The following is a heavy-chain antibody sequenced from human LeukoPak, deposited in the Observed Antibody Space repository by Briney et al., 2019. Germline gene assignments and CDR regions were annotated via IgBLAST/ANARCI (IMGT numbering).Heavy chain of an antibody. CDR3: ARDPASYGYCSSTSCNHYMDV. V-gene: IGHV1-69*13. CDR1: GGTFSSYA. Sequence: GASVKVSCKASGGTFSSYAISWVRQAPGQGLEWMGGIIPIFGTANYAQKFQGRVTITADESTSTAYMELSSLRSEDTAVYYCARDPASYGYCSSTSCNHYMDVWGQGTTVTVSS. CDR2: IIPIFGTA. J-gene: IGHJ6*02. D-gene: IGHD2-2*01.